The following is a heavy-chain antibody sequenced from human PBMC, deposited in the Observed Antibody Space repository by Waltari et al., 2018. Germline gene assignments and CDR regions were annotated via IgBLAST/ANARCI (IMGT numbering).Heavy chain of an antibody. CDR2: INPDGSDT. V-gene: IGHV3-74*01. CDR3: ARAGFYRFDY. J-gene: IGHJ4*01. Sequence: EVQLVESGGVLVQPGGSLRLSCTGHGFTFSYYWMHGVRHAPGKGPVWVSRINPDGSDTNYADYVKGRFTISRDNAKDTLYLQMNSLRVEDTAVYYCARAGFYRFDYWGHGTLATVSS. D-gene: IGHD3-16*02. CDR1: GFTFSYYW.